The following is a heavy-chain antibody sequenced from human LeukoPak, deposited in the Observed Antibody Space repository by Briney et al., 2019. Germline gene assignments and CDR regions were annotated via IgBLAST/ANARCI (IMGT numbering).Heavy chain of an antibody. V-gene: IGHV4-61*02. CDR1: GGSISSGGYY. CDR2: IYTSGST. J-gene: IGHJ4*02. CDR3: AREAGATEK. Sequence: SETLSLTCTVSGGSISSGGYYWSWIRQPAGKGLEWIGRIYTSGSTNYNPSLKSRVTMSVDTSKNQFSLKLSSVTAADTAVYYCAREAGATEKWGQGTLVTVSS. D-gene: IGHD1-26*01.